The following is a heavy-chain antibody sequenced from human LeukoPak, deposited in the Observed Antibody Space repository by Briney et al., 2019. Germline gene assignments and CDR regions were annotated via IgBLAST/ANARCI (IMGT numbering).Heavy chain of an antibody. D-gene: IGHD6-13*01. CDR1: RFTFYTYG. CDR3: ARGAQLTDY. V-gene: IGHV3-64*01. J-gene: IGHJ4*02. Sequence: GGSLRLSCAASRFTFYTYGMHWVRQAPGEGLEYVSGIGTDGGTTYYANSVKGRFTISRDNSKNMLYLQMGSLTADDMAVYYCARGAQLTDYWGQGTLVTVSS. CDR2: IGTDGGTT.